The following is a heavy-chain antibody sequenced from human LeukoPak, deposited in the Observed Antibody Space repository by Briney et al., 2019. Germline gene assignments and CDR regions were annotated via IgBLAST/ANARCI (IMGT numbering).Heavy chain of an antibody. CDR3: ARVEPFEPLDY. CDR2: IYYCGTT. V-gene: IGHV4-59*01. J-gene: IGHJ4*02. D-gene: IGHD1-1*01. CDR1: GGSISSYN. Sequence: SETLSLTCTVSGGSISSYNWSWIRQPPGKGLEWIGYIYYCGTTNYNPSLKSRVTISIDTSKNQFSLKLNSVTAADTAVYFCARVEPFEPLDYWGQGTLVTVSS.